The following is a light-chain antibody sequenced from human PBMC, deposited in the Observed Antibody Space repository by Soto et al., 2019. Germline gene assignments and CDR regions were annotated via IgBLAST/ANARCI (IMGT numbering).Light chain of an antibody. CDR2: GTS. CDR3: QQRSNWPIT. CDR1: QGIDGT. J-gene: IGKJ5*01. Sequence: EIVMRQSPATLSFSPGEGATLSCRASQGIDGTLAWYQHKPGQAPRLLVYGTSSRATGIPDRFSGSGSGTDFTLTISSLEPEDFAVYYCQQRSNWPITFGQGTRLEI. V-gene: IGKV3-11*01.